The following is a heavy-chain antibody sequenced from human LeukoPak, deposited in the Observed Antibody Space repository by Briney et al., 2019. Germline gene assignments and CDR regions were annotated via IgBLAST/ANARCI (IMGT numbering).Heavy chain of an antibody. CDR2: IYYTGST. D-gene: IGHD1-1*01. CDR3: ARCHLMGYTTWFDY. Sequence: SATLSLICTLACGSVSSYYWRWTRQPPGKGLEWIGNIYYTGSTKYNQSLKSRVTISVDTAKNQFSLKLRSVSDADTAVYYCARCHLMGYTTWFDYWGQGALVTVSS. V-gene: IGHV4-59*02. J-gene: IGHJ4*02. CDR1: CGSVSSYY.